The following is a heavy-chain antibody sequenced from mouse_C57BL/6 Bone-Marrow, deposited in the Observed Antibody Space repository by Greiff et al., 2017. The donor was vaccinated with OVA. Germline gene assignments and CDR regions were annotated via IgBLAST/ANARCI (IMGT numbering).Heavy chain of an antibody. J-gene: IGHJ3*01. CDR1: GYTFTSYW. CDR2: INPSSGYT. V-gene: IGHV1-7*01. D-gene: IGHD1-1*01. Sequence: QVQLQQSGAELAKPGASVKLSCKASGYTFTSYWMHWVKQRPGQGLEWIGYINPSSGYTKYNQKFKDKATSTADKSSSTAYMQLSSLTYEDSAVYYCASGTPAWFAYWGQGTLVTVSA. CDR3: ASGTPAWFAY.